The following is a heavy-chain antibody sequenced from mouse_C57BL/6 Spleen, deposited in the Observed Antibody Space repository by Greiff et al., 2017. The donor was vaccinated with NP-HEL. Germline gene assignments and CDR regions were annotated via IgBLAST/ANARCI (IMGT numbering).Heavy chain of an antibody. D-gene: IGHD1-1*01. J-gene: IGHJ1*03. Sequence: QVQLKQPGAELVMPGASVKLSCKASGYTFTSYWMHWVKQRPGQGLEWIGEIDPSDSYTNYNQKFKGKSTLTVDKSSSTAYMQLSSLTSEDSAVYYCARSGYYGSSSLWYFDVWGTGTTVTVSS. CDR2: IDPSDSYT. CDR1: GYTFTSYW. V-gene: IGHV1-69*01. CDR3: ARSGYYGSSSLWYFDV.